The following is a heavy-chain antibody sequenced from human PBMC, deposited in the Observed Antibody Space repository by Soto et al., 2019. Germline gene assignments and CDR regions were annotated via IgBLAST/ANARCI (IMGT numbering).Heavy chain of an antibody. Sequence: SETLSLTCTVSGGSISSSSYYWGWIRQPPGKGLEWIGSIYYSGSTYYNPSLKSRVTISVDTSKNQFSLKLSSVTAADTAVYYCARLELAVAGTLSIFDYWGQGTLVTSPQ. D-gene: IGHD6-19*01. CDR1: GGSISSSSYY. CDR3: ARLELAVAGTLSIFDY. J-gene: IGHJ4*02. V-gene: IGHV4-39*01. CDR2: IYYSGST.